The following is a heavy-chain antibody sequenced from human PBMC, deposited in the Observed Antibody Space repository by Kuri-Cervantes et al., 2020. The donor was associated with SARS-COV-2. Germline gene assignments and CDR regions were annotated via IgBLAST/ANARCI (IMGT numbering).Heavy chain of an antibody. CDR1: GFTFSSYG. V-gene: IGHV3-30*18. Sequence: GESLKISCAASGFTFSSYGMHWVRQAPGKGLEWVAVISYDGSNKYYADSVKGRFTVSRDNSKNTLYLQMNSLRAEDTAVYYCANLYDIFSYWGQGTLVTVSS. CDR2: ISYDGSNK. J-gene: IGHJ4*02. D-gene: IGHD3-9*01. CDR3: ANLYDIFSY.